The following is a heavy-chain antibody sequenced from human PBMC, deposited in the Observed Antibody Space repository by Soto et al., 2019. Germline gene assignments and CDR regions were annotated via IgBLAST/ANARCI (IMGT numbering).Heavy chain of an antibody. CDR2: ISGSGGST. CDR3: AKDRNLYALANAFDI. V-gene: IGHV3-23*01. CDR1: GVTVCSYA. Sequence: GGSPRICCAACGVTVCSYAMGGVRQEPGKGLEWVSAISGSGGSTYYADSVKGRFTISRDNSKNTLYLQMNSLRAEDTAVYYCAKDRNLYALANAFDIWGQGTIVTVSS. J-gene: IGHJ3*02. D-gene: IGHD4-17*01.